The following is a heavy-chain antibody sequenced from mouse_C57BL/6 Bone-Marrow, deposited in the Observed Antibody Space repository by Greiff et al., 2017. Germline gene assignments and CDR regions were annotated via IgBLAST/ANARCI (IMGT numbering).Heavy chain of an antibody. CDR3: TRWGLLWKDY. Sequence: QVQLQQSGAELVRPGASVTISCKASGYTFTDSEMNWVKQTPVHGLEWIGAIYPENGGTAYNQKFKGKAILTADKSSSTAYMELRSLTSEDSAVYCCTRWGLLWKDYWGQGTSVTVSS. V-gene: IGHV1-15*01. CDR1: GYTFTDSE. D-gene: IGHD3-1*01. J-gene: IGHJ4*01. CDR2: IYPENGGT.